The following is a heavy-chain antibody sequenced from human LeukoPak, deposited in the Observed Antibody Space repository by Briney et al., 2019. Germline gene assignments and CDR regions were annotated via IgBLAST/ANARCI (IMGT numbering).Heavy chain of an antibody. V-gene: IGHV4-59*12. CDR3: ARSPPITMVRGVPNWFDP. J-gene: IGHJ5*02. D-gene: IGHD3-10*01. CDR1: GGSISSYY. CDR2: IYYSGST. Sequence: PSETLSLTCSVSGGSISSYYWSWIRQPPGKGLEWIGYIYYSGSTNYNPSLKSRVTISVDTSKNQFSLKLSSVTAADTAVYYCARSPPITMVRGVPNWFDPWGQGTLVTVSS.